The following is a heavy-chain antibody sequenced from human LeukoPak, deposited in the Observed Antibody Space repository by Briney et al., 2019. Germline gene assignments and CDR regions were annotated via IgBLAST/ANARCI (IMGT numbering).Heavy chain of an antibody. CDR3: TRDLMVYDVSTGLHHYYMDV. CDR2: INGDGRTI. CDR1: GFTFSSYW. Sequence: GGSLILSCVASGFTFSSYWMHWVRQDPRKGLVWVSRINGDGRTINYADSVRGRFTISRDNAKNTLYLQMNTLRVEDTAVYYCTRDLMVYDVSTGLHHYYMDVWGQGTTVTVSS. J-gene: IGHJ6*02. V-gene: IGHV3-74*01. D-gene: IGHD3-9*01.